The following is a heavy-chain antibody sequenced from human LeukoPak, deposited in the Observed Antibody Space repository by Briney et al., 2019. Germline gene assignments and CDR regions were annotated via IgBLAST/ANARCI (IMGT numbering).Heavy chain of an antibody. D-gene: IGHD3-22*01. CDR1: GYTLTELS. V-gene: IGHV1-24*01. Sequence: ASVKVSCKVSGYTLTELSMHWVRQAPGKGLEWMGGLDPEDGETIYAQKFQGRVTMTEDTSTDTAYMELSSLRSEDTAVYYCATVRAYDYDSSGYYDYWGQGTLVTVSS. CDR2: LDPEDGET. CDR3: ATVRAYDYDSSGYYDY. J-gene: IGHJ4*02.